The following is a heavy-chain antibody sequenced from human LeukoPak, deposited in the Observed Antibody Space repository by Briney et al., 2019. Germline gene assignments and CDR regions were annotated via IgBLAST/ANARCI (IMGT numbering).Heavy chain of an antibody. Sequence: SETLTLTCTVSGGSISSSSYYWGWIPQPPGKGLEWIGSIYYSGSTYYHPSLKSRVIISVDTYKNQFSLKQSPVTAADTAVYFWARGNLCSGWYHDDWGQGTLVTVSS. CDR1: GGSISSSSYY. CDR3: ARGNLCSGWYHDD. J-gene: IGHJ4*02. D-gene: IGHD6-19*01. V-gene: IGHV4-39*01. CDR2: IYYSGST.